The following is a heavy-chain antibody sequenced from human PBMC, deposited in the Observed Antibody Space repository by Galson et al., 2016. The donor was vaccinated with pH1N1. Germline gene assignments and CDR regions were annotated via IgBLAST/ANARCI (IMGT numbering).Heavy chain of an antibody. CDR1: TGSISGYY. J-gene: IGHJ4*02. Sequence: SETLSLTCTIATGSISGYYWTWIRQPPGKGREWIGYTYYVGSTNYNRSPKSRVTIPVDTSKTQFSLKLSSVTPADTAVYYCASGSYSSSLSTPPPFDDWGQGTLVTVSS. D-gene: IGHD6-13*01. V-gene: IGHV4-59*08. CDR2: TYYVGST. CDR3: ASGSYSSSLSTPPPFDD.